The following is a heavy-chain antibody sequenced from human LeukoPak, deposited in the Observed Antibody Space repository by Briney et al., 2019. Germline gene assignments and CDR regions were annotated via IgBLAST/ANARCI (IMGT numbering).Heavy chain of an antibody. CDR3: ARSPITHYYYYYYMDV. Sequence: SETLSLTCTVFGGSISSYYWGWIRQPPGKGLEWIGSIYYSGSTYYNPSLKSRVTISVDTSKNQFSLKLSSVTAADTAVYYCARSPITHYYYYYYMDVWGKGTTVTVSS. D-gene: IGHD3-10*01. J-gene: IGHJ6*03. V-gene: IGHV4-39*07. CDR1: GGSISSYY. CDR2: IYYSGST.